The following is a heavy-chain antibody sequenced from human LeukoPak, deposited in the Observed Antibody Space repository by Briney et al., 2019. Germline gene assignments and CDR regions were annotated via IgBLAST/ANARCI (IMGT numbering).Heavy chain of an antibody. Sequence: GRSLRLSCAASGFTFDDYAMHWVRQAPGKGLEWVSGISWNSGSIGYADSVKGRFTISRDNAKNSLYLQMNSLRAEDTAVYYCARDPRPSGYYIRAFDIWGQGTMVTVSS. D-gene: IGHD3-3*01. J-gene: IGHJ3*02. V-gene: IGHV3-9*01. CDR1: GFTFDDYA. CDR2: ISWNSGSI. CDR3: ARDPRPSGYYIRAFDI.